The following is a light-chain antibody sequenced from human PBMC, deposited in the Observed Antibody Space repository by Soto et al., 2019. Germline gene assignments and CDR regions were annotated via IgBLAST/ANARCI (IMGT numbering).Light chain of an antibody. CDR3: QQYGSSPIT. J-gene: IGKJ5*01. V-gene: IGKV3-20*01. Sequence: EIVLIQSPATLSLSPGERATLSCRASQSVSSNLAWFQQKPGQAPRLLIYDASNRATGIPDRFSGSGSGTDFTLTISRLEPEDFAVYYCQQYGSSPITVGQGTRLEIK. CDR2: DAS. CDR1: QSVSSN.